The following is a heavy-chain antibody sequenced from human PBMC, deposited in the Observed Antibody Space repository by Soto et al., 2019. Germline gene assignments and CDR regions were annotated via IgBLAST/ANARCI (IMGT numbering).Heavy chain of an antibody. CDR2: INPDSGNI. CDR3: ARCRASGSYYRLDY. CDR1: GDTFSTYD. J-gene: IGHJ4*02. V-gene: IGHV1-8*01. D-gene: IGHD3-10*01. Sequence: ASVKVSCKASGDTFSTYDIKWVRQATGHGLEWMGWINPDSGNIGYAQRFQGRVTMTRDTAIRTAYMEVSSLRSDDTAVYYCARCRASGSYYRLDYWGQGTLVTVSS.